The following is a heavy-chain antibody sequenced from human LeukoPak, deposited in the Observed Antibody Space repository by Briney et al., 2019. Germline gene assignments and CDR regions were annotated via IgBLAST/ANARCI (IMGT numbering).Heavy chain of an antibody. J-gene: IGHJ3*02. CDR2: INPNSGGT. D-gene: IGHD3-10*01. CDR3: ARDRNYYGSGSYYNDAFDI. Sequence: ASVKVSCKASGYTFTGYYMHWVRQAPGQGLEWMGWINPNSGGTNYAQKFQGRVTMTRDTSISTAYMELSSLRSEDTAVYYCARDRNYYGSGSYYNDAFDIWGQGTMVTVSS. CDR1: GYTFTGYY. V-gene: IGHV1-2*02.